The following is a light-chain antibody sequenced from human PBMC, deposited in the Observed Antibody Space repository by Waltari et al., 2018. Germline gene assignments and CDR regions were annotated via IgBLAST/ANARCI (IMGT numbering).Light chain of an antibody. Sequence: QSVLTQPPSVSAAPGQKVTISCSGSRSNIGNNYVSWYQQLPRTAPKLLIYENSKRPSGIPDRFPGSKSGTSATLGIIGLQTGDEADYYCGTWDSSLGAWVFGGGTKLTVL. V-gene: IGLV1-51*02. CDR2: ENS. CDR1: RSNIGNNY. J-gene: IGLJ3*02. CDR3: GTWDSSLGAWV.